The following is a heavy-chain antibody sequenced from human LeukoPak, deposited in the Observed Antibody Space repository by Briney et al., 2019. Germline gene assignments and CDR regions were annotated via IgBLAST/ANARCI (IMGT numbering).Heavy chain of an antibody. CDR1: GFTFSSYA. V-gene: IGHV3-23*01. CDR3: AKSRGFYESYYYMDV. D-gene: IGHD3-22*01. Sequence: GGSLRLSCAASGFTFSSYAMSWVRQAPGKGLEWVSAISGGGGSTYYADSVKGRFTISRDNSKNTLYLQMNSLRAEDTAVYYCAKSRGFYESYYYMDVWGKGTTVTVSS. J-gene: IGHJ6*03. CDR2: ISGGGGST.